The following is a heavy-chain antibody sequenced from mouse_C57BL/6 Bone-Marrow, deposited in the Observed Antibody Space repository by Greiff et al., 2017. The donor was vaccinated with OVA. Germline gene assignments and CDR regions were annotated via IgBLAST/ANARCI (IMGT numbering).Heavy chain of an antibody. V-gene: IGHV5-12*01. Sequence: EVMLVESGGGLVQPGGSLKLSCAASGFTFSDYYMYWVRQTPEKRLEWVAYISNGGGSTYYPDTVKGRFTISRDNAKNTLYLQMSRLKSEDTAMYYCARHAVGHLDDWGKGTTLTVSS. J-gene: IGHJ2*01. CDR1: GFTFSDYY. D-gene: IGHD3-3*01. CDR2: ISNGGGST. CDR3: ARHAVGHLDD.